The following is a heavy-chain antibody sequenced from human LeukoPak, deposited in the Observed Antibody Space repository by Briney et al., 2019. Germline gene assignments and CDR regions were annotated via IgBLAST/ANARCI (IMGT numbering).Heavy chain of an antibody. CDR1: GGSISSDY. Sequence: PSETLSLTCTVSGGSISSDYWSWIRQPPGKGLEWIGSIYYSGSTKYNPSLKGRATISVDTSKNQFSLKLSSVTAADTAVYYCARHKDHYDSSGYYSPSDYWGQGTLVTVSS. D-gene: IGHD3-22*01. CDR2: IYYSGST. V-gene: IGHV4-59*08. J-gene: IGHJ4*02. CDR3: ARHKDHYDSSGYYSPSDY.